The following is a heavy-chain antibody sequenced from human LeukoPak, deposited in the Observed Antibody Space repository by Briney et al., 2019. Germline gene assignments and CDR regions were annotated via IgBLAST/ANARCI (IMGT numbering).Heavy chain of an antibody. CDR1: GYSLSELS. V-gene: IGHV1-24*01. D-gene: IGHD3-10*01. CDR2: FDPGERKL. Sequence: ASVKVSCEVSGYSLSELSMHWVRQAPGKGLEYMGGFDPGERKLIYAEKLQGRVTMTEDKSTDTAYMELSSLRSDDTAVYYCATGDEWQLLDYWGQGTLVTVSS. J-gene: IGHJ4*02. CDR3: ATGDEWQLLDY.